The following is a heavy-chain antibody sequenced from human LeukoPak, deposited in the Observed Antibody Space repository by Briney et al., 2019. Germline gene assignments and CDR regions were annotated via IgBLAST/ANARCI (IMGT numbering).Heavy chain of an antibody. Sequence: GGSLRLSCAASGFTFSTYNMNWVRQAPGKGLEWISYITSSGGTIYYADSVKGRFTISRDNSKNTLYLQMNSLRAEDTAVYYCASLRWYDYWGQGTLVTVSS. J-gene: IGHJ4*02. CDR2: ITSSGGTI. V-gene: IGHV3-48*01. CDR3: ASLRWYDY. D-gene: IGHD4-23*01. CDR1: GFTFSTYN.